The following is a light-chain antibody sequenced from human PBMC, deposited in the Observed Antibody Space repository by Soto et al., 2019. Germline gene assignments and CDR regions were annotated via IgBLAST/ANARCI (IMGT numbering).Light chain of an antibody. CDR1: SSDVGSYKF. V-gene: IGLV2-23*03. Sequence: QSVLTQPASVSGSPGQSITISCTGTSSDVGSYKFVSWYQQYPGKAPKLMIYEGSKRPSGVSDRFSGSKSGNTASRTISGLQAEDEADYFCCSYAGGSNVFGAGTKVTV. CDR2: EGS. J-gene: IGLJ1*01. CDR3: CSYAGGSNV.